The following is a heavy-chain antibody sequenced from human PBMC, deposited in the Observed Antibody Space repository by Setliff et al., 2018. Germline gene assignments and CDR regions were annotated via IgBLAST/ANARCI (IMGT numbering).Heavy chain of an antibody. V-gene: IGHV3-73*01. J-gene: IGHJ4*02. Sequence: LRLSCAASGFSFSDSAMHWVRQASRKGLEWIGRIRSKANSYATAYAASVKGRFTISRDDSKNTAYLQMNSLKTEDTATYYCAKSGAGVVDPSDFDLWGQGTLVTVSS. CDR1: GFSFSDSA. CDR2: IRSKANSYAT. D-gene: IGHD7-27*01. CDR3: AKSGAGVVDPSDFDL.